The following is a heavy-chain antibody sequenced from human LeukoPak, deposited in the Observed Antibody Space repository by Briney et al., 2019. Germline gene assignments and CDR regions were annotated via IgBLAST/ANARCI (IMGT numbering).Heavy chain of an antibody. CDR1: GITFSRSW. CDR2: IKEDGGEI. Sequence: GGSLRLSCAASGITFSRSWMSWVRQAPGKGLEWVAFIKEDGGEIFYVDPVKGRFTISRDNAGNFLYLQVNSLRAEDTAVYYCASRQPYGGYDYWGQGTLVTVSS. CDR3: ASRQPYGGYDY. V-gene: IGHV3-7*02. D-gene: IGHD5-12*01. J-gene: IGHJ4*02.